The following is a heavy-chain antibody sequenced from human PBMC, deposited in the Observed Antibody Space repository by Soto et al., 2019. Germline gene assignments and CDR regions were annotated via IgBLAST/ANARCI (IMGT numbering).Heavy chain of an antibody. J-gene: IGHJ4*02. Sequence: SVKVSCKASGATFNSYGISWVRHAPGQGLDWMGVIIPLYGTVNYAQKFQGRVSITAYKSTSTAYMDLNSLRSDDTAVYYCARVRVMRGVTPSNLGLCGKGTQVTVS. CDR1: GATFNSYG. CDR3: ARVRVMRGVTPSNLGL. V-gene: IGHV1-69*06. D-gene: IGHD3-10*01. CDR2: IIPLYGTV.